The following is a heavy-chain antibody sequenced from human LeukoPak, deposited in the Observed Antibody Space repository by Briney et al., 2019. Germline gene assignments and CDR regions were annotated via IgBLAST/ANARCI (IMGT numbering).Heavy chain of an antibody. CDR2: ISAYNGKT. CDR1: GYTFSNYG. Sequence: ASVKVSCKASGYTFSNYGITWMRQAPGQGLEWRGWISAYNGKTNYAQKLQGRVTMTTDTSTSTAYMELRSLRSDDTAVYYCARGAVRLLLFGDSGRKSKTYFDYWGQGTLVTVSS. CDR3: ARGAVRLLLFGDSGRKSKTYFDY. V-gene: IGHV1-18*01. D-gene: IGHD3-10*01. J-gene: IGHJ4*02.